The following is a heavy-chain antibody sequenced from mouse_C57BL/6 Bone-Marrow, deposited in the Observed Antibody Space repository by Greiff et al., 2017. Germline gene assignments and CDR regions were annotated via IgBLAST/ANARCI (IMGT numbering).Heavy chain of an antibody. J-gene: IGHJ2*01. CDR1: GFTFSSYG. Sequence: DVQLQESGGDLVKPGGSLKLSCAASGFTFSSYGMSWVRQTPDKRLEWVATISSGGSYTYYPDSVKGRFTISRDNAKNTLYLQMSSQKSEDTAMYYCARHTVDYWGQGTTLTVSS. CDR3: ARHTVDY. CDR2: ISSGGSYT. V-gene: IGHV5-6*01.